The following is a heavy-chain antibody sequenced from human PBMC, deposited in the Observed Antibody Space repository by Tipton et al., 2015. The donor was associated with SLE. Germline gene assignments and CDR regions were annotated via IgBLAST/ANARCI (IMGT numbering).Heavy chain of an antibody. Sequence: TLSLTCAVYGGSFSGYYWSWIRQPPGKGLEWIGYIYYSGSTYYNPSLKSRVTISVDTSKNQFSLKLSSVTAADTAVYYCASLAYCGGDCYSRWFDPWGQGTLVTVSS. CDR1: GGSFSGYY. J-gene: IGHJ5*02. D-gene: IGHD2-21*02. CDR3: ASLAYCGGDCYSRWFDP. CDR2: IYYSGST. V-gene: IGHV4-34*01.